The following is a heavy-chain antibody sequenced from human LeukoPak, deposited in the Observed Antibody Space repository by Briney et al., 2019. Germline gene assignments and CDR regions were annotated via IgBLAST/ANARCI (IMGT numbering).Heavy chain of an antibody. V-gene: IGHV3-66*02. D-gene: IGHD2-2*01. J-gene: IGHJ4*02. CDR1: GFTVSSDN. CDR3: AKRSRGYYDY. CDR2: VYSGDDGT. Sequence: GGSLRLSCAASGFTVSSDNMSWVRQIPGKGLEWVSVVYSGDDGTNYADSVRGRFTISRDDSKNTVYLQMNSLSVEDTGVYYCAKRSRGYYDYWGQGTLVTVSS.